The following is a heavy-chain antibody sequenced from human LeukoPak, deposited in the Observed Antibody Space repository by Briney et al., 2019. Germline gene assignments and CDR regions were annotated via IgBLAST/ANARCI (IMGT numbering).Heavy chain of an antibody. V-gene: IGHV4-59*01. CDR1: GGCISSYY. Sequence: KPSETLSLTCTVSGGCISSYYWSWIRQPPGKGLEWIGYIYYTGSTNYNPSLKSRVTISVDTFKNQFSLRLSSVTAADTAVYYCAXDTYYYDSSGYPVGYFDYWGQGTLVTVSS. CDR2: IYYTGST. J-gene: IGHJ4*02. CDR3: AXDTYYYDSSGYPVGYFDY. D-gene: IGHD3-22*01.